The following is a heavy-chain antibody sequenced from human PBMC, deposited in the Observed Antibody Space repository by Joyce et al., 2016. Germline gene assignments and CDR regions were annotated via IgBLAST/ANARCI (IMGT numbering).Heavy chain of an antibody. CDR2: IYETGST. D-gene: IGHD6-13*01. CDR1: GGSISSGGHY. CDR3: ARGTGETPAAATDWFDP. Sequence: QMQLQESGPGLVKPSQTLSLTCAVSGGSISSGGHYWTWIRHRPGKGLEYIGYIYETGSTYDNPSLKRRVIISIHTSKNTFSLKLTSVTAADTGVYYCARGTGETPAAATDWFDPWGQGTLVTVSS. J-gene: IGHJ5*02. V-gene: IGHV4-31*11.